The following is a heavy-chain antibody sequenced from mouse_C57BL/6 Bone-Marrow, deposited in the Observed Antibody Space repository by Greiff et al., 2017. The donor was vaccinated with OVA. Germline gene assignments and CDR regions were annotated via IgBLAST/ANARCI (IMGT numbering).Heavy chain of an antibody. V-gene: IGHV1-52*01. Sequence: QVQLKQPGAELVRPGSSVKLSCKASGYTFTSYWMHWVKQRPIQGLEWIGNIDPSDSETHYNQKFKDKATLTVDKSSSTAYMQLSSLTSEDSAVYYCARSPTVVPHYFDYWGQGTTLTVSS. CDR1: GYTFTSYW. CDR3: ARSPTVVPHYFDY. J-gene: IGHJ2*01. CDR2: IDPSDSET. D-gene: IGHD1-1*01.